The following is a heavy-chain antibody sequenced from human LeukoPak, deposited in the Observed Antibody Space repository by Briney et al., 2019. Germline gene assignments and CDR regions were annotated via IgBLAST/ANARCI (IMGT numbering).Heavy chain of an antibody. J-gene: IGHJ4*02. CDR1: GFTFSSYA. CDR2: ISSNGGST. Sequence: GGSLRLSCAASGFTFSSYAMHWVRQAPGKGLEYVSAISSNGGSTYYANSVKGRFTISRDNSKNTLYLQMGSLRAEDMAVYYCARAVAGPRLDYWGQGTLVTVSS. D-gene: IGHD6-19*01. CDR3: ARAVAGPRLDY. V-gene: IGHV3-64*01.